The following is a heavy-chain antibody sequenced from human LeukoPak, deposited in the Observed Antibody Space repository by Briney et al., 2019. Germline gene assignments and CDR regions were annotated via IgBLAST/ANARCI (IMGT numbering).Heavy chain of an antibody. D-gene: IGHD1-26*01. CDR3: ARGREGATSGDY. CDR2: IWYDGSKK. CDR1: GFTFSHYG. V-gene: IGHV3-33*01. J-gene: IGHJ4*02. Sequence: PGGSLRLSCIASGFTFSHYGMNWVRQPPGKGLEWVAGIWYDGSKKYFADTVRGRFTISRDNTENSVYLQMNNLRAEDTGVYYCARGREGATSGDYWGQGTLVTVSS.